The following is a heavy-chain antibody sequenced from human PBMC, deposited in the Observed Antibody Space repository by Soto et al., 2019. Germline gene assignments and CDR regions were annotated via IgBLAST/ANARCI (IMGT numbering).Heavy chain of an antibody. Sequence: EVQLVESGGGLVQPGRSLRLSCVASGFTFDDYAMHWVRQVPGKGLEWVAGVSWNGATMGYGDSVKGRFTISRDNTKNSLYLQMNRLSPEDTAFYYCNKDNGRYYDISGNFDYWGQGTLVTVSS. V-gene: IGHV3-9*01. D-gene: IGHD3-22*01. CDR2: VSWNGATM. CDR3: NKDNGRYYDISGNFDY. CDR1: GFTFDDYA. J-gene: IGHJ4*02.